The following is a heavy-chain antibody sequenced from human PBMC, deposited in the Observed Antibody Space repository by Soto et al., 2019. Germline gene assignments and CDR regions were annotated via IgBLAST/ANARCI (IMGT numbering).Heavy chain of an antibody. J-gene: IGHJ4*02. CDR2: ISYSGST. CDR1: GGSISSSGYY. D-gene: IGHD3-10*01. CDR3: ARHSLSQWFGELVPDY. V-gene: IGHV4-39*01. Sequence: SETLSLTCTVSGGSISSSGYYWGWIRQPPGKGLEWIGSISYSGSTYYNPSLKSRLTISVDTSRNQFSLKLNSVAADTAVYYCARHSLSQWFGELVPDYWGQGTLVTVSS.